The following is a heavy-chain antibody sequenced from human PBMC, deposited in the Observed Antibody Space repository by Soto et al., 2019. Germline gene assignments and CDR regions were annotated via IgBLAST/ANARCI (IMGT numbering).Heavy chain of an antibody. CDR3: ARDDAFGNENGFDI. V-gene: IGHV3-33*01. CDR1: GFPFSTYG. Sequence: QVQLVESGGGVVQPGTSLRLSCAVSGFPFSTYGFHWVRQPPGKGLEWVAVIVSDGSAKYHADSVEGRFTISRVNSKDTLYLQMNSLRAEDTAVYYCARDDAFGNENGFDIWGQGTMVTVSS. D-gene: IGHD1-1*01. J-gene: IGHJ3*02. CDR2: IVSDGSAK.